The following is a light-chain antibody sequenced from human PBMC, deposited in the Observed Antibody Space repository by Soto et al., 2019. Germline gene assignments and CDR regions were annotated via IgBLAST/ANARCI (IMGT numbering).Light chain of an antibody. CDR1: QSVNSN. Sequence: EIVLTQSPATLSVSPGERATLYCRASQSVNSNLAWYQQKPGQAPRLLIYGASTRSTATPARFSGSRSGTEFTLTISSLQSEDFAVYYCQKYNSWPPAFGQGTKVELK. CDR3: QKYNSWPPA. J-gene: IGKJ1*01. CDR2: GAS. V-gene: IGKV3-15*01.